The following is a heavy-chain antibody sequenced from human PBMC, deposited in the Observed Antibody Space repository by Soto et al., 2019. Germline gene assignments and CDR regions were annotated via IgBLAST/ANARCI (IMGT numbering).Heavy chain of an antibody. J-gene: IGHJ4*02. CDR3: AAEVNYDFWSGFFDY. CDR2: IVVGSGNT. Sequence: SVKVSCKASGGTFSSYAIRWVRQARGQRLEWIGWIVVGSGNTNYAQKFQERVTITRDMSTSTAYMELSSLRSEDTAVYYCAAEVNYDFWSGFFDYWGQGTLVTVS. D-gene: IGHD3-3*01. CDR1: GGTFSSYA. V-gene: IGHV1-58*02.